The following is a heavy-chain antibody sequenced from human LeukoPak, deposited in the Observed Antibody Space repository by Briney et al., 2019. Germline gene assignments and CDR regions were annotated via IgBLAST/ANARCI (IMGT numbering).Heavy chain of an antibody. J-gene: IGHJ4*02. CDR2: VSDSGFRT. Sequence: PGGSLRLSCAASGFTFSSYWMHWVRQAPGKGLEWVSTVSDSGFRTYYADSVKGRLTISRDNSKNTLDLQMNSLRAEDTAVYYCARQRGFPDYWGQGTLVTVSS. V-gene: IGHV3-23*01. D-gene: IGHD5-12*01. CDR3: ARQRGFPDY. CDR1: GFTFSSYW.